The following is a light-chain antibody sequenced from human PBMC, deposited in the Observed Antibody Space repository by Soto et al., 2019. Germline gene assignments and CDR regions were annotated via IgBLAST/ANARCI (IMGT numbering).Light chain of an antibody. V-gene: IGLV2-14*01. Sequence: QSVLTQAASVSGSPGQSITISCTGTSSDIGGYNYVSWYQQHPGKAPKLMIYDVSNRPSGVSYRFSGSKSGNTASLTISGLQTEDDADYYCSSYTSSSTDVFGTGTKLTVL. J-gene: IGLJ1*01. CDR1: SSDIGGYNY. CDR2: DVS. CDR3: SSYTSSSTDV.